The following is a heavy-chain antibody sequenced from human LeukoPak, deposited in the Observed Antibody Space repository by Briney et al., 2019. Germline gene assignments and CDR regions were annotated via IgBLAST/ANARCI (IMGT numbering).Heavy chain of an antibody. CDR2: TYYSGST. CDR1: GGSISSHY. V-gene: IGHV4-59*11. Sequence: SETLSLTCTVSGGSISSHYWSWIRQPPGKGLEWIGYTYYSGSTNYNPSLKSRVTISVDTSKNQFSLKLSSVTAADTAVYYCARVTSDGASYFDYWGQGTLVTVSS. CDR3: ARVTSDGASYFDY. D-gene: IGHD3-16*01. J-gene: IGHJ4*02.